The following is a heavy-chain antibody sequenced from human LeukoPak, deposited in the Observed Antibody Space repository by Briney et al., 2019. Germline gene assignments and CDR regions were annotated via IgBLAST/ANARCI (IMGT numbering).Heavy chain of an antibody. CDR3: ARSYYYDYRQIDY. Sequence: SETLSLTCTVSGDSISTSSYYWGWIRQPPGKGLEWLGSIYYSGSTYYNPSLKSRVTISVDTSKNRFSLNLYSVTAADTAVFYCARSYYYDYRQIDYWGQGTLVTVSS. CDR1: GDSISTSSYY. J-gene: IGHJ4*02. D-gene: IGHD3-22*01. V-gene: IGHV4-39*01. CDR2: IYYSGST.